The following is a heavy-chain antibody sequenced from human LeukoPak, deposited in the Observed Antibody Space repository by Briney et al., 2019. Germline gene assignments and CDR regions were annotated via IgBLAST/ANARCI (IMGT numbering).Heavy chain of an antibody. Sequence: GGSLRLSCAVSGLTFNNYAMSWVRQAPGKGLEWVSAISKSGDHTYYAASAKGRFTIYRDNSKNTLYLQVNSLRAEDTAVYYCAKVGPYIVGVPGHFDYWGQGTLVTVSS. V-gene: IGHV3-23*01. CDR2: ISKSGDHT. CDR3: AKVGPYIVGVPGHFDY. D-gene: IGHD1-26*01. J-gene: IGHJ4*02. CDR1: GLTFNNYA.